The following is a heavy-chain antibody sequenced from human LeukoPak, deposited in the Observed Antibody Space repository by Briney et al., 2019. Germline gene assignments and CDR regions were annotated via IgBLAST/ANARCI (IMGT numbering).Heavy chain of an antibody. CDR1: GYSISSGYY. V-gene: IGHV4-38-2*02. J-gene: IGHJ5*02. D-gene: IGHD2-2*01. Sequence: SETLSLTCTVSGYSISSGYYWGWIRQPPGKGQEWIGSIYHSGSTYYNPSLKSRVTISVDTSKNQFSLKLSSVTAADTAVYYCARGAMTNWFDPWGQGTLVTVSS. CDR3: ARGAMTNWFDP. CDR2: IYHSGST.